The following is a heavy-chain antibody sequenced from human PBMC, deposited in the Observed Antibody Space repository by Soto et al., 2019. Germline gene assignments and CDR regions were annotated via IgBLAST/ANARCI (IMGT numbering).Heavy chain of an antibody. CDR1: GGTFSSYA. J-gene: IGHJ4*02. Sequence: SVKVSCKASGGTFSSYAISWVRQAPGQGLEWLGGIIPSFGKGNYQQNFQGRLTITADESTSTVYMELSGLTSGDAAVYYCARERGGYNRGDFEFWGQGTLVTVSS. D-gene: IGHD5-12*01. CDR2: IIPSFGKG. V-gene: IGHV1-69*13. CDR3: ARERGGYNRGDFEF.